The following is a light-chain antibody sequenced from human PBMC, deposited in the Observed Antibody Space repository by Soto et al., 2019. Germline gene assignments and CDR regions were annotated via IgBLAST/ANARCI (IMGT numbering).Light chain of an antibody. Sequence: DIVMTQSPESLAVSLGERATINCKSSQSVLFSSNNKNYLAWYQQKPGQPPKLLIYWASTRESGVPDRFSGSGSGTEFTLTISSLQAEDVAVYFCQQYYSIPRTFGQGTMVEIK. J-gene: IGKJ1*01. CDR1: QSVLFSSNNKNY. CDR3: QQYYSIPRT. CDR2: WAS. V-gene: IGKV4-1*01.